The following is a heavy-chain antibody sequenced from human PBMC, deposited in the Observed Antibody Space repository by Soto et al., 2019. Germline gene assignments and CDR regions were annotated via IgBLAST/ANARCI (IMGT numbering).Heavy chain of an antibody. CDR2: ISYDGSNK. Sequence: QTGGSLRLSCAASGFTFSSYGLHWVRQAPGKGLEWVAVISYDGSNKYYADSVKGRFTISRDNSKNTLYLQMNSLRAEDTAVYYCAKRKGGRYGSGSYYNAPCGYWGQGTLVTVSS. CDR1: GFTFSSYG. J-gene: IGHJ4*02. V-gene: IGHV3-30*18. D-gene: IGHD3-10*01. CDR3: AKRKGGRYGSGSYYNAPCGY.